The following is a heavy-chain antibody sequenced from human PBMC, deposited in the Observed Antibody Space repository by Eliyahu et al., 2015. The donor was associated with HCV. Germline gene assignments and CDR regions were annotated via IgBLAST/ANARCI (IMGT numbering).Heavy chain of an antibody. Sequence: QITLKESGPTLVKPTQTLTLTCTFSGFSLSTSGVGVGWIRQPPGKALEWLALIYWDDDKRYSPSLKSRLTITKDTSKNQVVLTMTNMDPVDTATYYCAHAGYSSSWYPNEGFDYWGQGTLVTVSS. V-gene: IGHV2-5*02. CDR2: IYWDDDK. D-gene: IGHD6-13*01. CDR1: GFSLSTSGVG. CDR3: AHAGYSSSWYPNEGFDY. J-gene: IGHJ4*02.